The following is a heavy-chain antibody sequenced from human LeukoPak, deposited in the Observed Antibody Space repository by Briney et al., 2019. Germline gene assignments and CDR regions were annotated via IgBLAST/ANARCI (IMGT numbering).Heavy chain of an antibody. J-gene: IGHJ4*02. Sequence: ASVNVSCKASGYTFTSYDINWVRQATGQGGEWMGWMNPNSGNTGYAQKFQGRVTMTRNTSISTAYMELSSLRSEDTAVYYCARGLSGGNYGNYWGQGTLVTVSS. V-gene: IGHV1-8*01. CDR3: ARGLSGGNYGNY. CDR1: GYTFTSYD. D-gene: IGHD4-23*01. CDR2: MNPNSGNT.